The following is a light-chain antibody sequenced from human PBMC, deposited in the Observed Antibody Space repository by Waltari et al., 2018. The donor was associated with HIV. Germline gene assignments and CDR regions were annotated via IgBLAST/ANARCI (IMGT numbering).Light chain of an antibody. Sequence: QSVLTQPPSASGTPGQRVTISCSGRNPNIGPNYVYWYQQLPGTPPNLLIYRKGQRPSGVPDRFSGSKSGTSASLAISGLRSEDEAAYYCAAWDDILSGLVFGGGTKLTVL. V-gene: IGLV1-47*01. J-gene: IGLJ3*02. CDR3: AAWDDILSGLV. CDR1: NPNIGPNY. CDR2: RKG.